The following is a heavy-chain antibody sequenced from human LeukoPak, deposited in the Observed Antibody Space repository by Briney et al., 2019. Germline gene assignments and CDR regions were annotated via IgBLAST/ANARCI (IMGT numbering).Heavy chain of an antibody. D-gene: IGHD1-26*01. Sequence: GGSLRLSCAASGFTLSDYWMNWVRQAARRGLEWVANIKQDGTEKEYLDSVKGRFTISRDNVKNSVYLQMDNLGVEDTAVYYCVRGGRGERPNYWGLGTLVTVSS. J-gene: IGHJ4*02. V-gene: IGHV3-7*01. CDR2: IKQDGTEK. CDR1: GFTLSDYW. CDR3: VRGGRGERPNY.